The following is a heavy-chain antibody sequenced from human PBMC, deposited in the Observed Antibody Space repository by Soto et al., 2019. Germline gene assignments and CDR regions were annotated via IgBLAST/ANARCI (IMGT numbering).Heavy chain of an antibody. V-gene: IGHV3-43*01. CDR2: ISWDGGST. CDR3: ANGSRFDP. D-gene: IGHD3-10*01. CDR1: GFTFDDYT. Sequence: GGSLRLSCAASGFTFDDYTMHWVRQAPGKGLEWVSLISWDGGSTYYADSVKGRFTISRDNSKNTLYLQMNSLRAEDTAVYYCANGSRFDPWGQGPLVTVSS. J-gene: IGHJ5*02.